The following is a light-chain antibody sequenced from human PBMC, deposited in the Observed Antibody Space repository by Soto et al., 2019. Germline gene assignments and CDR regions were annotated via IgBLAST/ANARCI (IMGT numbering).Light chain of an antibody. CDR2: AAS. V-gene: IGKV1-39*01. J-gene: IGKJ1*01. CDR1: QSISSY. CDR3: QQSYSRVT. Sequence: MQITHAPSSLSASXLDXXTMXCRASQSISSYVSWYQQKPGKAPKLLIYAASRLQSGVPSRFSGSRSGTDFTLTISSLQPEDFATYYCQQSYSRVTFGQGTKVHIK.